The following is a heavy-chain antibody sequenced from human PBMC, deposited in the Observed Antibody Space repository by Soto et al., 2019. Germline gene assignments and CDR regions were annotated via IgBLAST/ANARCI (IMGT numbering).Heavy chain of an antibody. CDR1: GFTFSSFG. D-gene: IGHD5-18*01. Sequence: EVQLVESGGGLVQPGGSLRLSCAASGFTFSSFGMNWVRQAPGKGLEWLSYISSSSSTIYYADSVKGRFTISRDNAKNSLYLQMNSLRAEDTAVYYCARERYSYGLGRYWGQGTLVTVSS. CDR3: ARERYSYGLGRY. J-gene: IGHJ4*02. CDR2: ISSSSSTI. V-gene: IGHV3-48*01.